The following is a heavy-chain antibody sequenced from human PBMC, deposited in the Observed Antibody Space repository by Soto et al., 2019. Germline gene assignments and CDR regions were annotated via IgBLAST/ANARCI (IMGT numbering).Heavy chain of an antibody. CDR3: ARLGDSSSMDYYYYYMDV. CDR1: GGSISSYY. CDR2: IYYSGST. Sequence: SETLSLTCTVSGGSISSYYWSWIRQPPGKGLEWIGYIYYSGSTNYNPSLKSRVTISVDTSKNQFSLKLSSVTAADTAVYYCARLGDSSSMDYYYYYMDVWGKGTTVTVSS. D-gene: IGHD6-6*01. V-gene: IGHV4-59*08. J-gene: IGHJ6*03.